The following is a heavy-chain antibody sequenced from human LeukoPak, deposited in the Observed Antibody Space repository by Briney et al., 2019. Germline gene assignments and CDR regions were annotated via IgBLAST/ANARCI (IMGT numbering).Heavy chain of an antibody. CDR2: IRSKAYGGTT. J-gene: IGHJ4*02. Sequence: GGSLRLSCTASGVTFGDYGMSWVRQAPGKGLEWVSFIRSKAYGGTTEYSAYVKFRFTISRDSSKSIVYMQINSLKTEAKAVYYCTNSYYYESSVNYWGQGTLVTVSS. V-gene: IGHV3-49*01. D-gene: IGHD3-22*01. CDR1: GVTFGDYG. CDR3: TNSYYYESSVNY.